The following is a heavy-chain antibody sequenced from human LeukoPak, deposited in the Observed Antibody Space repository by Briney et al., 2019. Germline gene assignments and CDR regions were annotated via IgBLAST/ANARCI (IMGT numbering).Heavy chain of an antibody. CDR3: ARGVAITWTGSYSSGWNDAFDI. V-gene: IGHV3-64*01. CDR1: GFSFSTYA. D-gene: IGHD6-19*01. Sequence: GGSLRLSCAASGFSFSTYAIHWVRQAPGKGLEYVSAISTDGSRIYYGNSVKGRFTISRDNSKNTVYLQMDSLRGEDMAVYYCARGVAITWTGSYSSGWNDAFDIWGQGTMVTVS. CDR2: ISTDGSRI. J-gene: IGHJ3*02.